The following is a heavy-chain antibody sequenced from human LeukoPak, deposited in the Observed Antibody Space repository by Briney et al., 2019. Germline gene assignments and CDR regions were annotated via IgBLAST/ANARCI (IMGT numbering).Heavy chain of an antibody. D-gene: IGHD3-16*02. CDR3: ARGFRDYVWGSYRYTETGWFDP. J-gene: IGHJ5*02. CDR1: GYTFTSYD. Sequence: ASVKVSCKASGYTFTSYDINWVRQATGQGLEWMGWMNPNSGNTGYAQKFQGRVTMTRNTSISTAYMELSSPRSEDTAVYYCARGFRDYVWGSYRYTETGWFDPWGQGTLVTVSS. CDR2: MNPNSGNT. V-gene: IGHV1-8*01.